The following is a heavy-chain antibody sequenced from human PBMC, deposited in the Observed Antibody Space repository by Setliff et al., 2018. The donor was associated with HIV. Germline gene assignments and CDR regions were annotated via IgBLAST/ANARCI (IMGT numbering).Heavy chain of an antibody. Sequence: ASVKVSCKASGYTFNNYGVMWVRQAPGQGLEWMGWISGYGNRKYAQKFEGRLTVTTDTSTSTAYMELRTLRSDDTDVYFCASGRGIYGSGALEAYDIWGQGTMVTVSS. CDR2: ISGYGNR. V-gene: IGHV1-18*01. D-gene: IGHD3-10*01. CDR3: ASGRGIYGSGALEAYDI. CDR1: GYTFNNYG. J-gene: IGHJ3*02.